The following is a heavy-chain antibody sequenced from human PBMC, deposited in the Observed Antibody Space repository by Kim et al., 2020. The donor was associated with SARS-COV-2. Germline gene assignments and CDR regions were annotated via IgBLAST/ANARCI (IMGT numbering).Heavy chain of an antibody. D-gene: IGHD3-22*01. V-gene: IGHV4-31*03. Sequence: SETLSLTCTVSGGSISSGGYYWSWIRQHPGKGLEWIAYIYYSGSTYYNPSLKSRVTISVDTSKNQFSLKLSSVTVADTAVYYCARARITMIVVDAFDIWGQGTMVTVSS. CDR3: ARARITMIVVDAFDI. CDR2: IYYSGST. J-gene: IGHJ3*02. CDR1: GGSISSGGYY.